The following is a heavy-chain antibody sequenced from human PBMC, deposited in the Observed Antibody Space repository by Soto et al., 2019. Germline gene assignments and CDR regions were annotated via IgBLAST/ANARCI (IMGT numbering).Heavy chain of an antibody. Sequence: GGSLRLSCAASGFTFSSYAMSWVRQAPGKGLEWVSAISGSGGSTYYADSVKGRFTISRDNSKNTLYLQMNSLRAEDAAVYYCAKEGGVAAAGTDPPLDYWGQGTLVTVSS. CDR3: AKEGGVAAAGTDPPLDY. J-gene: IGHJ4*02. V-gene: IGHV3-23*01. CDR1: GFTFSSYA. CDR2: ISGSGGST. D-gene: IGHD6-13*01.